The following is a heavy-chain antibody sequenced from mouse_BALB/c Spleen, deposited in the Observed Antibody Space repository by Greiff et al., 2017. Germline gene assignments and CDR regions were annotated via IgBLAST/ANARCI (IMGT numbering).Heavy chain of an antibody. D-gene: IGHD2-4*01. J-gene: IGHJ4*01. Sequence: DVMLVESGGGLVQPGGSRKLSCAASGFTFSDYGMAWVRQTPGKGLEWVAFISNLAYSIYYADTVTGRFTISRKNAKNTLYLEMSSLRSEDTAMYDCARRMITTGYYAMDYWGQGTSVTVSS. CDR2: ISNLAYSI. V-gene: IGHV5-15*02. CDR3: ARRMITTGYYAMDY. CDR1: GFTFSDYG.